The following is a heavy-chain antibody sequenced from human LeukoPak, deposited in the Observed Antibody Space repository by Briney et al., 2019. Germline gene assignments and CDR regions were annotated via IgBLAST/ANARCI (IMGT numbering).Heavy chain of an antibody. D-gene: IGHD5-12*01. CDR2: IWYDGNNK. CDR3: ARDWTFDSGYASGMDV. V-gene: IGHV3-33*01. J-gene: IGHJ6*02. CDR1: LFTLSQYA. Sequence: GGSLRLSCAASLFTLSQYAMHWVRQAPGKGLEWVAAIWYDGNNKYYADSVKGRFTISRDNSKNTLYLQMNSLRAEDTAVYYCARDWTFDSGYASGMDVWGQGTTVTVSS.